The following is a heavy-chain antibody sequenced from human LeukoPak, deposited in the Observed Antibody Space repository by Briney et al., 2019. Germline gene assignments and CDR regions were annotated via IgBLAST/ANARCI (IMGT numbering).Heavy chain of an antibody. CDR1: GYTFTSYG. CDR2: ISAYNGNT. V-gene: IGHV1-18*01. J-gene: IGHJ5*02. Sequence: ASVKVSCKASGYTFTSYGISWVRQAPGQGLEGMGWISAYNGNTNYAQKLQGRVTMTTDTSTSTAYMELRSLRSDDTAVYCCARGVWELKGDNWFDPWGQGTLVTVSS. D-gene: IGHD1-26*01. CDR3: ARGVWELKGDNWFDP.